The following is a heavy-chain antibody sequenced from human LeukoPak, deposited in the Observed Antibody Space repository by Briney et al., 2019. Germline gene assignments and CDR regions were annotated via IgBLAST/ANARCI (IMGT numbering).Heavy chain of an antibody. Sequence: PSETLSLTCTVSGGSISSYYWSWVRQPPGKGLEWIGFVYYTGSTNYSPSLKSRVTISVDTSKNQFSLKLSSVTAADTAVYYCAREVVSSIAARYFDYWGQGTLVTVSS. D-gene: IGHD6-6*01. J-gene: IGHJ4*02. CDR1: GGSISSYY. V-gene: IGHV4-59*12. CDR3: AREVVSSIAARYFDY. CDR2: VYYTGST.